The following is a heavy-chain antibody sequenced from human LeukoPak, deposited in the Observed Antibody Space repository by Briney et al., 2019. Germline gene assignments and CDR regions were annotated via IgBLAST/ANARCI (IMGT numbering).Heavy chain of an antibody. CDR3: ARDYGGPRDYYYGMDV. CDR1: GYTFTGHY. CDR2: INPNSGGT. Sequence: ASVKVSCKASGYTFTGHYMHWVRQAPGQGLEWMGWINPNSGGTNYAQKFQGWVTMTRDTSISTAYMELSRLRSDDTAVYYCARDYGGPRDYYYGMDVWGQGTTVTVSS. D-gene: IGHD3-10*01. V-gene: IGHV1-2*04. J-gene: IGHJ6*02.